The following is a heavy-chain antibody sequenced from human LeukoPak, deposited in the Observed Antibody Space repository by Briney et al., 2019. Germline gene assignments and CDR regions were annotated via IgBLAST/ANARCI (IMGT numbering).Heavy chain of an antibody. J-gene: IGHJ4*02. CDR2: IKEDGSEK. V-gene: IGHV3-7*03. Sequence: TGGSVTLSCAASAFSFSSHGISWVRHAPRKGREWVVNIKEDGSEKYYVDSVKGRFTISRDNARNSLYLQMNSLRAEDTAVYYCVRAMDYWGQGTLVTVSS. CDR3: VRAMDY. CDR1: AFSFSSHG.